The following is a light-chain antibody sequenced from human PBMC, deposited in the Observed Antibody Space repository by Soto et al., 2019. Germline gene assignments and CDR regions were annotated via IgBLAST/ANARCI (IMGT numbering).Light chain of an antibody. V-gene: IGLV2-14*01. J-gene: IGLJ3*02. Sequence: QSALTQPASVYGSPGQSITISCTGTSSDVGGYNYVSWYQQHPGKAPKLMIYEVSNRPSGVSNRFSGSKSGNTASLTISGLQAEDEADYYCSSYTSSSWVFGGGTQLTVL. CDR2: EVS. CDR1: SSDVGGYNY. CDR3: SSYTSSSWV.